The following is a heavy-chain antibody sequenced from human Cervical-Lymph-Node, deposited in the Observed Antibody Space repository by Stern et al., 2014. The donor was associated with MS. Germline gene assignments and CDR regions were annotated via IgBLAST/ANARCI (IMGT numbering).Heavy chain of an antibody. Sequence: VHLVESGGGLVKPGGSLRLSCAASGFIFSDSYMSWIRQAPGKGLEWVSYISSSGNTRYYADSVNGRFTISRDNAKNSLYLQMNSLRAEDTAVYYCARLTGVLKWGDVDWYFDLWGRGTLVTVSS. CDR2: ISSSGNTR. CDR3: ARLTGVLKWGDVDWYFDL. V-gene: IGHV3-11*01. J-gene: IGHJ2*01. D-gene: IGHD7-27*01. CDR1: GFIFSDSY.